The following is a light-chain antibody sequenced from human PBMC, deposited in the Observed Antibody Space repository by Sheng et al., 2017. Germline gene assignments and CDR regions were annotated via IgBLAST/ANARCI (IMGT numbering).Light chain of an antibody. Sequence: SYEVTQPPSVSVSPGQTASITCSGHKLGDKYACWYQQRPGQSPVLVIYKDTKRPSGIPERFSGSNSGNTATLTISGTQAMDEADYYCQAWDSNTVVFGGGTKLTVL. J-gene: IGLJ2*01. CDR1: KLGDKY. CDR3: QAWDSNTVV. CDR2: KDT. V-gene: IGLV3-1*01.